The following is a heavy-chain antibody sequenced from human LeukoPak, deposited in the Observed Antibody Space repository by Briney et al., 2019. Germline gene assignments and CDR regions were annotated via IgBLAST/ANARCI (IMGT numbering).Heavy chain of an antibody. J-gene: IGHJ3*01. CDR3: ARDPNGDYIGAFEF. CDR1: GCTFSNYA. CDR2: ITSGGAP. V-gene: IGHV3-23*01. Sequence: GWSLRLSCASSGCTFSNYAVMWVRQAPGQGLECVSAITSGGAPRYADCVKGRFTISRDNSKNTLYLQMNSLRAEDTAQYFCARDPNGDYIGAFEFWGRGTVVTVSS. D-gene: IGHD4-17*01.